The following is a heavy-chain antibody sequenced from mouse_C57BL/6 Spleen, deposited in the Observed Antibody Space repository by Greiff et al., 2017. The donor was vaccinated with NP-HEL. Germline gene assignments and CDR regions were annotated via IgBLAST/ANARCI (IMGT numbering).Heavy chain of an antibody. CDR2: INPYNGGT. CDR3: ARKEVTDYFDY. CDR1: GYTFTDYY. V-gene: IGHV1-19*01. J-gene: IGHJ2*01. D-gene: IGHD2-2*01. Sequence: VHVKQSGPVLVKPGASVKMSCKASGYTFTDYYMNWVKQSHGKSLEWIGVINPYNGGTSYNQKFKGKATLTVDKSSSTAYMELNSLTSEDSAVYYCARKEVTDYFDYWGQGTTLTVSS.